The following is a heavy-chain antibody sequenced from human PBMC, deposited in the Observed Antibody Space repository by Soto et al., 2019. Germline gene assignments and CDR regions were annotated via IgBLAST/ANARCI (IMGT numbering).Heavy chain of an antibody. Sequence: ASVKVSCKASGGTFSSYAISWGRQAPGQGLEWMGGIIPIFGTANYAQKVQGRVTITADKSTRTAYMGLSSLRSEDTAVYYWAISLTAHRLDSWGQGALVTVSS. V-gene: IGHV1-69*06. J-gene: IGHJ5*01. CDR3: AISLTAHRLDS. CDR1: GGTFSSYA. D-gene: IGHD3-16*01. CDR2: IIPIFGTA.